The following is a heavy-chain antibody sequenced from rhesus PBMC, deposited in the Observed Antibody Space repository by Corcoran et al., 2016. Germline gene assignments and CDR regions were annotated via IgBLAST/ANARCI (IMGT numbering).Heavy chain of an antibody. CDR3: ARGWGTVTVFDF. J-gene: IGHJ3*01. CDR1: GYSFTNYW. D-gene: IGHD4-23*01. CDR2: IDPSDSYP. V-gene: IGHV5-2*01. Sequence: EVQLVQSGAEVKRPGESLKISCKTSGYSFTNYWISWVRQMPGKGLEWMGAIDPSDSYPRSPPSFQRQVTISPDNSLSTAYLQWSSLKASDTATYYCARGWGTVTVFDFWGQGLRVTVSS.